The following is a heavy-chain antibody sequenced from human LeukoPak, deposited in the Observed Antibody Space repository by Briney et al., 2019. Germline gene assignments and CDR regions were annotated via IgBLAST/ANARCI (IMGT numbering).Heavy chain of an antibody. CDR3: ARELLGRYCSGGSCYGSFDY. CDR1: GGSISSYY. CDR2: IYTSGST. J-gene: IGHJ4*02. Sequence: PSETLSLTCTVSGGSISSYYWSWIRQPAGKELEWIGRIYTSGSTNYNPSLKSRVTMSVDTSKNQFSLKLSSVTAADTAVYYCARELLGRYCSGGSCYGSFDYWGQGTLVTVSS. D-gene: IGHD2-15*01. V-gene: IGHV4-4*07.